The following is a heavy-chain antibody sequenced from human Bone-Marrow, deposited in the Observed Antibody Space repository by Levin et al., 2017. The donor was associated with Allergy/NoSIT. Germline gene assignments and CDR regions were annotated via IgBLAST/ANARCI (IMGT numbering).Heavy chain of an antibody. CDR3: AKGAGWVAGAVALI. Sequence: GESLKISCAASGFTFNSYALSWVRQAPGKGLEWVSAISGSGSSTYYADSGKGRFTISRDNSKTTLYLQMNSLRAEDTAVYYCAKGAGWVAGAVALIWGQGTLVTVSS. J-gene: IGHJ4*02. V-gene: IGHV3-23*01. CDR1: GFTFNSYA. CDR2: ISGSGSST. D-gene: IGHD6-19*01.